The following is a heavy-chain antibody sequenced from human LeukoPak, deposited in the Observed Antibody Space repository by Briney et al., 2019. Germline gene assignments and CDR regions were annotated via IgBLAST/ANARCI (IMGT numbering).Heavy chain of an antibody. Sequence: GGSLRLSCAASGFTFSSYAMSWVPRAPGKGLEGFPALGGSGGSTYYADSVKGRFTISRDNSKNTLYLQMNSLRAEDTAVYYCAKGEGATPPSDRFDYWGQGTLVTVSS. J-gene: IGHJ4*02. CDR3: AKGEGATPPSDRFDY. CDR1: GFTFSSYA. CDR2: LGGSGGST. D-gene: IGHD1-26*01. V-gene: IGHV3-23*01.